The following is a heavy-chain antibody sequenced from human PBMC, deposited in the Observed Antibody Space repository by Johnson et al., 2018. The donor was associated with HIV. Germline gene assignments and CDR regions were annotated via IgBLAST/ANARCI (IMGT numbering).Heavy chain of an antibody. CDR2: ISTDGNNK. D-gene: IGHD6-13*01. V-gene: IGHV3-30*18. Sequence: QVQLVESGGGVVQPGRSLRLSCAASGFTFSTYGMHWVRQTPGKGLEWVALISTDGNNKYYADSVKGRFTISRDNSKNTLYLQMNSLSAEDTAVYYCAKVAVATAAGGVGLNIWGPGTMVTVSS. CDR3: AKVAVATAAGGVGLNI. CDR1: GFTFSTYG. J-gene: IGHJ3*02.